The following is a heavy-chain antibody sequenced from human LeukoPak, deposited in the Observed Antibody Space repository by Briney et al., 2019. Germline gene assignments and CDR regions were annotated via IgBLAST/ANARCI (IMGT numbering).Heavy chain of an antibody. CDR2: ISSGGST. CDR1: GFTVSSDY. V-gene: IGHV3-66*01. J-gene: IGHJ4*02. Sequence: EGSLRLSCAASGFTVSSDYMGWVRQAPEKGLEWVSLISSGGSTYYADSLKGRFTVSRDNSKNTLYLQMNSLRAEDTAVYYCGRVGDGYNGNYWGQGTLVTVSS. CDR3: GRVGDGYNGNY. D-gene: IGHD5-24*01.